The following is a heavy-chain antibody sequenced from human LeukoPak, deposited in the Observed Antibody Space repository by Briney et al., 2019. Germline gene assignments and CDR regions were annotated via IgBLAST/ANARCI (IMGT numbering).Heavy chain of an antibody. V-gene: IGHV4-59*12. J-gene: IGHJ4*02. D-gene: IGHD3-10*01. CDR2: IYYSGST. CDR1: GGSISSYY. CDR3: ARTLRGVTLDY. Sequence: PSETLSLTCTVSGGSISSYYWSWIRQPPGKGLEWIGYIYYSGSTNYNPSLKSRVTISVDKSKNQFSLKLSSVTAADTAVYYCARTLRGVTLDYWGQGTLVTVSS.